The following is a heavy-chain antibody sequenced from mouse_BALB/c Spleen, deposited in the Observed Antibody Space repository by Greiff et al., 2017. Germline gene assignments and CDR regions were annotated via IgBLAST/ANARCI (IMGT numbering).Heavy chain of an antibody. CDR1: GYTFTDYV. V-gene: IGHV1-69*02. CDR2: IDTSDSYT. CDR3: ARRRLRGYAMDY. J-gene: IGHJ4*01. D-gene: IGHD3-2*02. Sequence: QVQLKESGPELVKPGASVKMSCKASGYTFTDYVISWVKQRPGQGLEWIGAIDTSDSYTSYNQKFKGKATLTVDESSSTAYMQLSSLTSEDSAVYYCARRRLRGYAMDYWGQGTSVTVSS.